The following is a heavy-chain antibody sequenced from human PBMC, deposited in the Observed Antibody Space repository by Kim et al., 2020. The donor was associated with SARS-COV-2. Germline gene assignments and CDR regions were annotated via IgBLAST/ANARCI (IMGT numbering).Heavy chain of an antibody. V-gene: IGHV3-11*06. D-gene: IGHD3-3*01. Sequence: RFSISRDNAQNSLYLQMDSLRAEDTAVYYCARDSPRYYDFWSGYGYYFDYWGQGTLVTVSS. CDR3: ARDSPRYYDFWSGYGYYFDY. J-gene: IGHJ4*02.